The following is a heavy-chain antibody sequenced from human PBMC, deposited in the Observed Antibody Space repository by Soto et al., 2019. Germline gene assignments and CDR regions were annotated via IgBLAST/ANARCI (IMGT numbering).Heavy chain of an antibody. CDR1: GFTFVTYA. CDR3: AKGAMPHLTVSDY. J-gene: IGHJ4*02. V-gene: IGHV3-23*01. Sequence: GGSLRLSCAASGFTFVTYAMSWVRQAPGKGLEWVSVISGSGDSTSYADSVKGRFTISRDNSKNILYLQMNSQRAEDTAIYYCAKGAMPHLTVSDYWGQGTLVTVSS. D-gene: IGHD2-2*01. CDR2: ISGSGDST.